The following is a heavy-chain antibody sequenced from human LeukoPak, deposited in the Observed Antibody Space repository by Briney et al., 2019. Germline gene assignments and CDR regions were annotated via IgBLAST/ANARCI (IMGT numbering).Heavy chain of an antibody. V-gene: IGHV3-23*01. Sequence: GGSLRLSCAASGFTFSSYAMSWVRQAPGKGLEWVSAISGSGGSTYYADSVKGRVTISRDNSKNPLYLQINTLRAEDTAVYYRAKGTPPNYYDSSGYYSYWGQGTLVTVSS. CDR3: AKGTPPNYYDSSGYYSY. D-gene: IGHD3-22*01. J-gene: IGHJ4*02. CDR2: ISGSGGST. CDR1: GFTFSSYA.